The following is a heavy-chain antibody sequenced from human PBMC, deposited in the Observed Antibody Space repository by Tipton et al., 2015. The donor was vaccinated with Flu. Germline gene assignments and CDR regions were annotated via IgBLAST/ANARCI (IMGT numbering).Heavy chain of an antibody. J-gene: IGHJ4*02. Sequence: TLSLTCTVSGGSISSYYWSWIRQPPGKGLEWIGYIYYSGSTNYNPSLKSRVTISVDTSKNQFSLKLTSVTAADTAVYYCARLSWNDGFYWGRGTPVTVSS. CDR3: ARLSWNDGFY. V-gene: IGHV4-59*08. CDR1: GGSISSYY. D-gene: IGHD1-1*01. CDR2: IYYSGST.